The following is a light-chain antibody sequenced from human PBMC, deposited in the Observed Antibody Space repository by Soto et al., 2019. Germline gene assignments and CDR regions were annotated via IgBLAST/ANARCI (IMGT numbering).Light chain of an antibody. J-gene: IGKJ2*01. CDR3: MQALQTPPT. Sequence: DIVMTQSPLSLPVTPGEPASISCRSSQSLLHSNGYNYLDWYLQKPGQSPQLLIYLGSNRASGVXDXSRGSGSGTDFPLKISRVEAEDVCVYYCMQALQTPPTFGQGTKLEIK. CDR2: LGS. CDR1: QSLLHSNGYNY. V-gene: IGKV2-28*01.